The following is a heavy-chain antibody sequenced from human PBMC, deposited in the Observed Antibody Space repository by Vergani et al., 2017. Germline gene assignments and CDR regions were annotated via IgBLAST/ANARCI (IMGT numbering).Heavy chain of an antibody. Sequence: LQLQESGPGLVKPSETLSLTCTVSGGSISSSNYYWGWIRQPPGKGLEWVSAISGSGGSTYYADSVKGRFTISRDNSKNSLYLRMNSLRAEDTSVYYCANGANTIQWSGVYWGQGTLVTVSS. CDR2: ISGSGGST. J-gene: IGHJ4*02. V-gene: IGHV3-23*01. CDR1: GGSISSSNYY. D-gene: IGHD3-10*01. CDR3: ANGANTIQWSGVY.